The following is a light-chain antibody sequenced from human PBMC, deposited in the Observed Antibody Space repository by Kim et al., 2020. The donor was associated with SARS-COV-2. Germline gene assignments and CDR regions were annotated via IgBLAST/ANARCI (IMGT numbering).Light chain of an antibody. CDR2: AAS. J-gene: IGKJ5*01. Sequence: DIQMTQSPSYLSASVGDRVTITCRASQSISSYLNWYQQKPGKAPKLLIYAASSLQSGVPSRFSGSGSGTDFTLTISSLQPEYFATYYCQQSYSTPITFGQGTRLEIK. V-gene: IGKV1-39*01. CDR1: QSISSY. CDR3: QQSYSTPIT.